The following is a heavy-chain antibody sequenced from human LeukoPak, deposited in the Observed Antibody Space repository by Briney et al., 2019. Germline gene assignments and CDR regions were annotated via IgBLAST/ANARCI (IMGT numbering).Heavy chain of an antibody. CDR2: IGTAGDT. CDR1: GFSFGSYD. CDR3: ATATRGGYYDH. D-gene: IGHD3-22*01. V-gene: IGHV3-13*01. J-gene: IGHJ5*02. Sequence: GGSLRLSCAASGFSFGSYDLHWVRQRKGESPEWVSAIGTAGDTYYPGSVKGRFTISRENAKNSLYLQMTSLEVGDTAVYYCATATRGGYYDHWGQGTLVTVSS.